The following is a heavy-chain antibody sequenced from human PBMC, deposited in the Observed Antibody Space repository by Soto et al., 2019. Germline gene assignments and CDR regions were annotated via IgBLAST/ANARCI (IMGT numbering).Heavy chain of an antibody. V-gene: IGHV1-2*02. Sequence: QVQLVQSGAEVRKPGASVKVSCNVTGYTFSGHYLHWVRQAPGQGLEWMGWINPKSGGTNYAQKFQDRVTMTADTSVSAASMELTSLRYDDTAVFYCARAPYSSPAYFFDSWGQGTLVTVSS. CDR2: INPKSGGT. D-gene: IGHD6-13*01. CDR1: GYTFSGHY. CDR3: ARAPYSSPAYFFDS. J-gene: IGHJ4*02.